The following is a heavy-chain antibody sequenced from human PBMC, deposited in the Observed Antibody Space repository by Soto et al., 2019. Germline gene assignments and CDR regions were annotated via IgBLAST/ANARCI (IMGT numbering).Heavy chain of an antibody. CDR2: ISGSGGST. V-gene: IGHV3-23*01. D-gene: IGHD6-13*01. J-gene: IGHJ4*02. CDR1: GFTFSSYA. Sequence: GGSLRLSCAASGFTFSSYAMSWVRQAPGKGLEWVSAISGSGGSTYYADSVKGRFTISRDNSKNTLYLQMNSLRAEDTAVYYCEKDPEGIAAAGPFDNWGQGTLVTVSS. CDR3: EKDPEGIAAAGPFDN.